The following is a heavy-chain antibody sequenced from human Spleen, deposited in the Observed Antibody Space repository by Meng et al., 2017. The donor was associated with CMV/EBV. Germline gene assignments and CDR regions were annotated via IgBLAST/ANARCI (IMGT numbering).Heavy chain of an antibody. CDR2: IYYSGST. CDR1: GGSISSGSYY. J-gene: IGHJ5*02. V-gene: IGHV4-39*01. Sequence: GSLRLSCTVSGGSISSGSYYWGWIRQPPGKGLEWIGSIYYSGSTYYNPSLKSRVTISVDTSKNQFSLKLNSVTAADTALYYCARQGSYYYDSSAYFLSWGQGTLVTVS. CDR3: ARQGSYYYDSSAYFLS. D-gene: IGHD3-22*01.